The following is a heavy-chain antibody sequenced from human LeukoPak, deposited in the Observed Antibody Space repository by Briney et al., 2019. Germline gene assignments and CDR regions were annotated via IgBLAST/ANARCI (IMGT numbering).Heavy chain of an antibody. CDR1: GFTFDDYA. CDR3: AKDPHYYDSSGYYN. J-gene: IGHJ4*02. D-gene: IGHD3-22*01. Sequence: GGSLRLSCAASGFTFDDYAMHWVRQAPGKGLEWVSGISWNSGSIGYADSVKGRFTISRDNSKNTLYLQMNSLRAEDTAVYYCAKDPHYYDSSGYYNWGQGTLVTVSS. CDR2: ISWNSGSI. V-gene: IGHV3-9*01.